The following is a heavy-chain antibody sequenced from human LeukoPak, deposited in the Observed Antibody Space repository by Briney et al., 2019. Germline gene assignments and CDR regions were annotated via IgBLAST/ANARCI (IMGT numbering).Heavy chain of an antibody. Sequence: ASVKVSCKASGYTFTSYDINWVRQATGQGLEWMGWMNPNSGNTGYAQKFQGRVTMTRNTSISTAYMELSSLRSEDTAVYFCARDYGSGSSYDYWGQGTLVTVSS. J-gene: IGHJ4*02. CDR1: GYTFTSYD. D-gene: IGHD3-10*01. CDR2: MNPNSGNT. CDR3: ARDYGSGSSYDY. V-gene: IGHV1-8*01.